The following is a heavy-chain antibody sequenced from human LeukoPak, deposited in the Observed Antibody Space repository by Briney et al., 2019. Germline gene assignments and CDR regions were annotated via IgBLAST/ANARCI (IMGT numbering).Heavy chain of an antibody. CDR3: AREGYYGSGRPNTYYYGMDV. V-gene: IGHV3-48*03. Sequence: SGGSLRLSCAASGFTFSSYEMNWVRQAPGKGLEWVSYISSSGSTRYYADSVKGRFTISRDNAKNSLYLQMNSLRAEDTAVYYCAREGYYGSGRPNTYYYGMDVWGQGTTVTVSS. J-gene: IGHJ6*02. CDR1: GFTFSSYE. CDR2: ISSSGSTR. D-gene: IGHD3-10*01.